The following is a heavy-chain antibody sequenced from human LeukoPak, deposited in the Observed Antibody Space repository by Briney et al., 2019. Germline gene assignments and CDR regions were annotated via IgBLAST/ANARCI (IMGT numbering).Heavy chain of an antibody. J-gene: IGHJ3*02. V-gene: IGHV3-30*02. CDR2: IRFDGSLK. Sequence: PGGSLRLSCAASGFTFSSYGMHWVRQAPGKGLEWVAFIRFDGSLKYSADSVKGRFTISRDNSKNTLYLQMNSLRPEDTAVYYCAKDGVTLVRGGSAFDIWGQGTMVTVSS. CDR1: GFTFSSYG. CDR3: AKDGVTLVRGGSAFDI. D-gene: IGHD3-10*01.